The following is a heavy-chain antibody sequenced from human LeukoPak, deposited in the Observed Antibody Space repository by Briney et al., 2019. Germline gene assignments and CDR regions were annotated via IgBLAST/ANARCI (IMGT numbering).Heavy chain of an antibody. CDR2: TYFRSKWYN. Sequence: SQTLSLTCAISGDSVSSNRAAWNWIRQSPSRGLEWLGRTYFRSKWYNDYAVSVKGRITINPDTSKNQFSLQLNSVTVEDTAVYYCARVGGVAVTGRNWFDPWGQGTLVTVSS. J-gene: IGHJ5*02. CDR3: ARVGGVAVTGRNWFDP. D-gene: IGHD6-19*01. CDR1: GDSVSSNRAA. V-gene: IGHV6-1*01.